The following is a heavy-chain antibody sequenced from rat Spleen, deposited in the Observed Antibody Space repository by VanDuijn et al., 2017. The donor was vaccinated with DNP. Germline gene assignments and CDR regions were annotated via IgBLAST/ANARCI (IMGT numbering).Heavy chain of an antibody. J-gene: IGHJ2*01. D-gene: IGHD1-4*01. Sequence: EVQLQESGPGLVKPSQSLSLTCSVTGYPITSNYWGWIRKFPGNKMEWIGHISYSGSTSYNPSLKSRISITRDTSKNQFFLELNSVTTEDTDTYYCARSLLTTRVFDYWGQGVMVTVSS. CDR2: ISYSGST. CDR1: GYPITSNY. V-gene: IGHV3-1*01. CDR3: ARSLLTTRVFDY.